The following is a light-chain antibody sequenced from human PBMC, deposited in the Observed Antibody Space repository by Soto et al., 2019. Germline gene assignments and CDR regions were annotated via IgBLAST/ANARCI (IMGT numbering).Light chain of an antibody. CDR2: EVS. Sequence: QSALSQPASVSGSPGQSITISCTGASSDVGNYNLVSWYHQHPGRAPKLLIYEVSKRPSGVSNRFSGSKSGNTASLTISGLQAEDEADYYCCSYAGSDTYVFGSGTKLTVL. CDR3: CSYAGSDTYV. CDR1: SSDVGNYNL. V-gene: IGLV2-23*02. J-gene: IGLJ1*01.